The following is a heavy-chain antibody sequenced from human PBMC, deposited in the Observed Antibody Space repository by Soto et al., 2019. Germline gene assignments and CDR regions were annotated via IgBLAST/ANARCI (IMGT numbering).Heavy chain of an antibody. Sequence: SSVKVSCKASGGTFSSSAINWVRQARGQGLEGLGGIVPIYRTADYAQKFQGRVTITADESTRTVYMELSSLKSQDTALYYCARDSGAKLSSSWGQGTLVTVS. CDR2: IVPIYRTA. CDR1: GGTFSSSA. D-gene: IGHD6-13*01. J-gene: IGHJ4*02. CDR3: ARDSGAKLSSS. V-gene: IGHV1-69*13.